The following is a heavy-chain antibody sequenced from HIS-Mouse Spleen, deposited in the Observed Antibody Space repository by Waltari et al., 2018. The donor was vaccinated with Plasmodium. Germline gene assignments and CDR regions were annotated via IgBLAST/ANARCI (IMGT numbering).Heavy chain of an antibody. D-gene: IGHD3-3*01. V-gene: IGHV3-7*01. Sequence: EVQLVESGGGLVQPGGSLRLSWAAYGLTFSSYWMSWVRQAPGKGLEWVANIKQDGSEKYYVDSVKGRFTISRDNAKNSLYLQMNSLRAEDTAVYYCARDPTINDFWSGYYQFDYWGQGTLVTVSS. J-gene: IGHJ4*02. CDR1: GLTFSSYW. CDR2: IKQDGSEK. CDR3: ARDPTINDFWSGYYQFDY.